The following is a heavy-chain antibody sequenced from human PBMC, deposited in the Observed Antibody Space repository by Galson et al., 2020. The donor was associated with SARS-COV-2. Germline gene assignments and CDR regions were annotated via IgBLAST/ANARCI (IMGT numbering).Heavy chain of an antibody. CDR3: ATASSRKGSPPDYFAP. CDR1: GGSISSRNFY. D-gene: IGHD1-26*01. CDR2: VYTTGGT. J-gene: IGHJ4*02. V-gene: IGHV4-61*02. Sequence: SETLSLTCTVSGGSISSRNFYWIWIRQSPAKGLQWIGRVYTTGGTIYNPSLKGRVTMSVDTSRNQFSLQLKSLTAAATAIYYCATASSRKGSPPDYFAPGARGPGVPVPS.